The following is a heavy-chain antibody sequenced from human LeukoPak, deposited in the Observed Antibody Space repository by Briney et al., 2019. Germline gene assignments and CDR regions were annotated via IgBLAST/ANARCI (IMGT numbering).Heavy chain of an antibody. CDR1: GGSISNSSYY. CDR2: IYYSGST. V-gene: IGHV4-39*07. Sequence: NPSETLSLTCTVSGGSISNSSYYWGWIRQPPGKGLEWIGSIYYSGSTYYNPSLKSRVTISVDTSKNQFSLKLSSVTAADTAVYYCARLNNDILTGPDYWGQGTLVTVSS. D-gene: IGHD3-9*01. J-gene: IGHJ4*02. CDR3: ARLNNDILTGPDY.